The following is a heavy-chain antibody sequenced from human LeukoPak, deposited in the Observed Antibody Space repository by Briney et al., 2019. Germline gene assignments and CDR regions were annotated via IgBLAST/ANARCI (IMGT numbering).Heavy chain of an antibody. CDR1: GFTFSSYS. Sequence: GGSLRLSCAASGFTFSSYSMNWVRQAPGKGLEWVSSISSSSSYIYYADSVKGRFTISRDNAKNTLYLQMNNLRPEDTAVYYCARGGKRALAGTRSPQYFQHWGQGTLVTVSS. V-gene: IGHV3-21*01. D-gene: IGHD6-19*01. CDR2: ISSSSSYI. J-gene: IGHJ1*01. CDR3: ARGGKRALAGTRSPQYFQH.